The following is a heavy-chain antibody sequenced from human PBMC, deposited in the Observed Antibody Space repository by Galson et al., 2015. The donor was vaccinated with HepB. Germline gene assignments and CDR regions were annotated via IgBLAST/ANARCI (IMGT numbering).Heavy chain of an antibody. V-gene: IGHV3-23*01. CDR1: GFTFSSYA. Sequence: SLRLSCAASGFTFSSYAMSWVRQAPGKGLEWVSAISGSGGSTYYADSVKGRFTISRDNSKNTLYLQMNSLRAEDTAVYYCAKEGRYCSSTSCFAPYYGMDVWGQGTTVTVSS. CDR3: AKEGRYCSSTSCFAPYYGMDV. D-gene: IGHD2-2*01. CDR2: ISGSGGST. J-gene: IGHJ6*02.